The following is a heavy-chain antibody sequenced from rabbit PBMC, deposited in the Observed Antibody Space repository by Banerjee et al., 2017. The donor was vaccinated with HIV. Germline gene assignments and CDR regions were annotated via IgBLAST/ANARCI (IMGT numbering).Heavy chain of an antibody. Sequence: QSLEESGGDLVKPGASLTLTCTASGFSFSSNDYMCWVRQAPGKGLEWIACIYPGGSGNTYSATWAKGRFTISKASSTTVTLQMTSLTVADTATYFCARDSGTSFSTYGMDLWGQGTLVTVS. J-gene: IGHJ6*01. CDR3: ARDSGTSFSTYGMDL. D-gene: IGHD8-1*01. V-gene: IGHV1S40*01. CDR1: GFSFSSNDY. CDR2: IYPGGSGNT.